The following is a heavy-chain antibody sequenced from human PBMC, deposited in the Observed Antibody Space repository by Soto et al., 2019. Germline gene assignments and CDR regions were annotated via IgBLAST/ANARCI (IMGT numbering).Heavy chain of an antibody. CDR2: IYSGGST. CDR1: GFTVSSNY. V-gene: IGHV3-53*05. J-gene: IGHJ6*02. CDR3: ARESSLVGYYYGMDV. D-gene: IGHD6-6*01. Sequence: GGSLRLSCAAPGFTVSSNYMSWVRQAPGKGLEWVSVIYSGGSTYYADSVKGRFTISRDNSKNTLYLQMNSLRAEDTAVYYCARESSLVGYYYGMDVWGQGTTVTVSS.